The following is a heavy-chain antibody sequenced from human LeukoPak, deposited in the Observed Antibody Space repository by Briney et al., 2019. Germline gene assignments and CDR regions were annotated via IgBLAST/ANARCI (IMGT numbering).Heavy chain of an antibody. D-gene: IGHD1-26*01. J-gene: IGHJ4*02. CDR3: ARLAKVESRSLAHYFDS. CDR1: GASISPDY. CDR2: IYYTGGT. Sequence: PSETLSLTCTVSGASISPDYWSWIRQPTGKGLEFIGYIYYTGGTNYNPSLKSRVTISVDTSKNQFSLKLISVTAADTAVYRCARLAKVESRSLAHYFDSWGQGALVTVSS. V-gene: IGHV4-59*01.